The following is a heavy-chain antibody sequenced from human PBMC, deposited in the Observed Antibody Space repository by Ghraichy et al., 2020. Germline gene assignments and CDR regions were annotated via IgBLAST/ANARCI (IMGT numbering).Heavy chain of an antibody. J-gene: IGHJ3*01. CDR1: GFTVSNSY. CDR2: IYKYGNT. CDR3: VRTNSNWLGAFDS. D-gene: IGHD6-13*01. Sequence: GGSLRLSCAASGFTVSNSYMSWVRQAPGKGLEWVSIIYKYGNTFYADSVKGRFDISRDSSKNTLLLQMNSLRADDTAVYYCVRTNSNWLGAFDSWGQGRMVTVSS. V-gene: IGHV3-66*01.